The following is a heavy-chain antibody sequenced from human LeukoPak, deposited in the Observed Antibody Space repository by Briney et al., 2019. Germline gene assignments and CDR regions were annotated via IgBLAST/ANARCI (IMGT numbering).Heavy chain of an antibody. D-gene: IGHD2-2*01. J-gene: IGHJ4*02. CDR2: ISGSGGST. V-gene: IGHV3-23*01. Sequence: GGSLRLSCAASGFTFSSYAMSWVRQAPGKGLEWVSAISGSGGSTYYADSVKGRFTISRDNSKNTLYLQMNSLRAEDTAVYYCAKVRFPPPPNIVVVPAAKTGLFDYWGQGTLVTVSS. CDR1: GFTFSSYA. CDR3: AKVRFPPPPNIVVVPAAKTGLFDY.